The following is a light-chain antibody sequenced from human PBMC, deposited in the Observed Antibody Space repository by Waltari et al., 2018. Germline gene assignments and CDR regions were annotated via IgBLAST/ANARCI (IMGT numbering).Light chain of an antibody. Sequence: QSALTQPRSVSESPGQSVTISCTGTSSDVGGYNYISWYQHHPGKAPKLIIYDFTNRPSGVPERFSASTAGNTASLTISGLRAEEWADYYCSSYAGTYTGVFGGGTKLTVL. CDR2: DFT. CDR3: SSYAGTYTGV. V-gene: IGLV2-11*01. CDR1: SSDVGGYNY. J-gene: IGLJ3*02.